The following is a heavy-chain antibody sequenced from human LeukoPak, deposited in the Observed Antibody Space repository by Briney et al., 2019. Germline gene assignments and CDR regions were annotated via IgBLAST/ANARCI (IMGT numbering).Heavy chain of an antibody. CDR2: IKQVGSEK. J-gene: IGHJ4*02. CDR3: ASIYGGFDY. V-gene: IGHV3-7*01. CDR1: GFTFSRYW. D-gene: IGHD4-23*01. Sequence: PGGSLRLSCAASGFTFSRYWMSWVRQAPGKGLEWVANIKQVGSEKYYVDSVKGRFTISRDNAKNSLYLQMNSLRAEDTAVYYCASIYGGFDYWGQGTRVTVSS.